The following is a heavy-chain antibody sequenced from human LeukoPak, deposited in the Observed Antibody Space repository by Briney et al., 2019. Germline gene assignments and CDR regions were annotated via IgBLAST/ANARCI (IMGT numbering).Heavy chain of an antibody. CDR1: GYSISSGYY. V-gene: IGHV4-38-2*02. D-gene: IGHD5-24*01. CDR3: ARPLKKMATMLSVVFDI. Sequence: PSETLSLTCTVSGYSISSGYYWGWIRQPPGKGLEWIGSIYHSGSTYYNPSLKSRVTISVDTSKNQFSLKLSSVTAADTAVYYCARPLKKMATMLSVVFDIWGQGTMVTVSS. CDR2: IYHSGST. J-gene: IGHJ3*02.